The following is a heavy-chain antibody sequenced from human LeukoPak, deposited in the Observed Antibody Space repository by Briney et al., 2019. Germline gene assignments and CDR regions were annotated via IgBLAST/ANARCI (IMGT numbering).Heavy chain of an antibody. D-gene: IGHD6-19*01. CDR2: ISYDGSNK. Sequence: PGRSLRLSCAASGFTFSSYGMHWVRQAPGKGLEWVAVISYDGSNKYYADSVKGRFTISRDNSKNTLYLQMNSLRAEDTAVYYCAKVDHRIAVAAAFDYWGQGTLVTVSS. CDR3: AKVDHRIAVAAAFDY. CDR1: GFTFSSYG. V-gene: IGHV3-30*18. J-gene: IGHJ4*02.